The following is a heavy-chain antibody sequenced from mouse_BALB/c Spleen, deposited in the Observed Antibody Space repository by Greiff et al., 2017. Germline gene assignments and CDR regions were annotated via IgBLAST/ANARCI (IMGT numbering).Heavy chain of an antibody. CDR2: ISSGSSTI. CDR3: ARSGYRYYFDY. J-gene: IGHJ2*01. CDR1: GFTFSSFG. V-gene: IGHV5-17*02. Sequence: EVHLVESGGGLVQPGGSRKLSCAASGFTFSSFGMHWVRQAPEKGLEWVAYISSGSSTIYYADTVKGRFTISRDNPKNTLFLQMTSLRSEDTAMYYCARSGYRYYFDYWGQGTTRTVSS. D-gene: IGHD2-14*01.